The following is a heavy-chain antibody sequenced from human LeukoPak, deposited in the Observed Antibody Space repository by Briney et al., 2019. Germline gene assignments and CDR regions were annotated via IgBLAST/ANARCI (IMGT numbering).Heavy chain of an antibody. CDR2: ISAYNGNT. J-gene: IGHJ4*02. V-gene: IGHV1-18*01. CDR3: ARLFFVGATPFDY. D-gene: IGHD1-26*01. Sequence: GASVKVSFKSSVYTFTSYGISWVRQAPGQGLEWMGWISAYNGNTNYAQKLQGRVNMTTDTSTSPGSMELRSLRSDATAVYYCARLFFVGATPFDYWGQGTLVTVSS. CDR1: VYTFTSYG.